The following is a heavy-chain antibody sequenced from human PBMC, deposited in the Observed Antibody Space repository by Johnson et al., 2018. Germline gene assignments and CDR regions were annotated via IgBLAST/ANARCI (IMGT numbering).Heavy chain of an antibody. CDR3: ARVVRGTYYAGSFQH. CDR2: ISGSGGST. D-gene: IGHD1-26*01. V-gene: IGHV3-23*04. J-gene: IGHJ1*01. Sequence: VQLVESGGGVVQPGRSLRLSCAASGFTFSSYGMHWVRLAPGKGLEWVSAISGSGGSTYYADSVKGRFTISRDNSKNTLYLQMKSLRAEDTAVYYCARVVRGTYYAGSFQHWGQGTLGTVSS. CDR1: GFTFSSYG.